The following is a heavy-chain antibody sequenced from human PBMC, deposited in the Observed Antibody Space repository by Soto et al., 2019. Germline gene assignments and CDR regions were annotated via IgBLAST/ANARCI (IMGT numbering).Heavy chain of an antibody. D-gene: IGHD2-15*01. J-gene: IGHJ5*02. CDR1: GFTFSSYS. CDR3: ARGRYCSGGSCNNWFDP. Sequence: EVQLVESGGGLVKPGGSLRLSCAASGFTFSSYSMNWVRQAPGKGLEWVSSISSSSSYIYYADSVKGRFTISRDNAMNSLYRQMNSLRAEDTAVYYCARGRYCSGGSCNNWFDPWGQGTLVTVSS. CDR2: ISSSSSYI. V-gene: IGHV3-21*01.